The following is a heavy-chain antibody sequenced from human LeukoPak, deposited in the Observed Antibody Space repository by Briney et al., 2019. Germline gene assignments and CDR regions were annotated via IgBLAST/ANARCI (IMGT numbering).Heavy chain of an antibody. CDR3: AKSADLQAYYWSSGRVDY. V-gene: IGHV3-23*01. D-gene: IGHD6-19*01. J-gene: IGHJ4*02. Sequence: PGGSLRLSCAASGFTFSSYAMSWVRQAPGKGLEWVSAISGSGGSTYYADSVKGRFTISRDNSKNTLYLQMNRLRAEDTAVYYCAKSADLQAYYWSSGRVDYWGQGTLITVSS. CDR1: GFTFSSYA. CDR2: ISGSGGST.